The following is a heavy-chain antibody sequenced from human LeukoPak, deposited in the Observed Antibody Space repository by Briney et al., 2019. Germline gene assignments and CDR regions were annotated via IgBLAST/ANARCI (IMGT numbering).Heavy chain of an antibody. Sequence: ASVKVSCKASGYTFTVYYMHWVRQAPGQGLEWMGWINPNSGGTNYAQKFQGRVTMTRDTSISTAYMELSRLRSDDTAVYYCAILPTAVAPPGGDYWGQGTLVTVSS. CDR3: AILPTAVAPPGGDY. V-gene: IGHV1-2*02. CDR2: INPNSGGT. J-gene: IGHJ4*02. D-gene: IGHD6-19*01. CDR1: GYTFTVYY.